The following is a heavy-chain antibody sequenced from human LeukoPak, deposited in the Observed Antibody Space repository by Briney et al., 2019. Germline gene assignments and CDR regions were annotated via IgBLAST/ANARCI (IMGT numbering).Heavy chain of an antibody. V-gene: IGHV4-59*01. CDR2: IYYSGST. CDR3: ARTTYYYYMAV. Sequence: PSETLSLTCTVSGGSISSYYWSWIRQPPGKGLEWIGYIYYSGSTNYNPSLKSRVTISVDTSKNQFSLKLSSVTAADTAVYYCARTTYYYYMAVWGKGTTVTVSS. D-gene: IGHD1-1*01. J-gene: IGHJ6*03. CDR1: GGSISSYY.